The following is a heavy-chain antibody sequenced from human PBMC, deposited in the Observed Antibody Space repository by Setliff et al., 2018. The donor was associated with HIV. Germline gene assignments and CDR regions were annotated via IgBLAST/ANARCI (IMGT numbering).Heavy chain of an antibody. CDR3: AKGAGFYGDYTFDH. Sequence: PSESLSLTCKVSGPSINIHYWSWIRQSPGKAFEWIGYIYSTGSTNYNPSLQSRVTISMVASRNQVSLKVTSVTAADTAVYYCAKGAGFYGDYTFDHWGQGRQVTVSS. J-gene: IGHJ4*02. D-gene: IGHD4-17*01. CDR2: IYSTGST. V-gene: IGHV4-59*11. CDR1: GPSINIHY.